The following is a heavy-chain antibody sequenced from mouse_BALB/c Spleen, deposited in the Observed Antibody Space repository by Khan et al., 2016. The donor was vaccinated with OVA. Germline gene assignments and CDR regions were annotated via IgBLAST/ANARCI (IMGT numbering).Heavy chain of an antibody. CDR1: GYSITSDYA. J-gene: IGHJ4*01. CDR3: ARKNYYGYAMDY. D-gene: IGHD1-1*01. Sequence: EVKLLESGPGLVKPSQSLSLTCTVTGYSITSDYAWDWIRQFPGNKLEWMGYISYGGSTSYNPSLKSRICITRDTSKNQFFLQLNSVTTEDTATYYCARKNYYGYAMDYWGQGTSVTVSS. CDR2: ISYGGST. V-gene: IGHV3-2*02.